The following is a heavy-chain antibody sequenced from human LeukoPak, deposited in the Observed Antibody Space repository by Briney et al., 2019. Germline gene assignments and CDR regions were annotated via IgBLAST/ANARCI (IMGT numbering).Heavy chain of an antibody. Sequence: TSETLSLTCAAYGGASSGYYCTWIRQPPGKGLEWIGEIDHRGSTHYNPSLQSRVTISIDTSKNQFSLKVSSVTAADTALYYCARTRDGYLRYWSQGSLDTVSS. D-gene: IGHD5-24*01. J-gene: IGHJ4*02. CDR1: GGASSGYY. CDR2: IDHRGST. CDR3: ARTRDGYLRY. V-gene: IGHV4-34*01.